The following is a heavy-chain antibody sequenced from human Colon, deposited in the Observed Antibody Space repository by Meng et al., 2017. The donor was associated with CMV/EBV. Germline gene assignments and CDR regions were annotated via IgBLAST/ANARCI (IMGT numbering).Heavy chain of an antibody. J-gene: IGHJ6*02. V-gene: IGHV1-69*04. CDR3: AREGNIVVVPAAIRRTGYYGMDV. Sequence: SVKVSCKASGGTFSSYTISWVRQAPGQGLEWMGRIIPILGIANYAQKFQGRVTITADKSTSTAYMELSSLRSEDTAVYYCAREGNIVVVPAAIRRTGYYGMDVWGQGTTVTVSS. CDR2: IIPILGIA. CDR1: GGTFSSYT. D-gene: IGHD2-2*01.